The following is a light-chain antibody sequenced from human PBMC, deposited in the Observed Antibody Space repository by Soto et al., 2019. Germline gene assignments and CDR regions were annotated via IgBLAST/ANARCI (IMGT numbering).Light chain of an antibody. CDR2: AAS. Sequence: DIQMTQSPSFVSASVGDRVTITCRASQGISSWLAWYQHRPGSAPKLLIHAASNLESGATSRFSGSGSGTDCTLTISSLQTEDFATYYCQQTTSFPLTVGGGTKVEIK. J-gene: IGKJ4*01. V-gene: IGKV1-12*01. CDR3: QQTTSFPLT. CDR1: QGISSW.